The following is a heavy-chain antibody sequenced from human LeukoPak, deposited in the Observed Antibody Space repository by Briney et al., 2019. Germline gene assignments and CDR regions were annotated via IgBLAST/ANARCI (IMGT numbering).Heavy chain of an antibody. Sequence: GGSLRLSCAASGFTFSSYSMNWVRQAPGKGLEWVSSISSSSSYISYADSVKGRFTISRDNAKNSLYLQMNSLRAEDTALYFCAKDFEGSRSYHCPFDYWGQGTLGTVSS. CDR1: GFTFSSYS. J-gene: IGHJ4*02. V-gene: IGHV3-21*04. CDR3: AKDFEGSRSYHCPFDY. CDR2: ISSSSSYI. D-gene: IGHD3-10*01.